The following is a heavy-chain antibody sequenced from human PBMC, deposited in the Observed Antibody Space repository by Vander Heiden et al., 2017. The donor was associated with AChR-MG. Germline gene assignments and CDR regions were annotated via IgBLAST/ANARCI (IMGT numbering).Heavy chain of an antibody. D-gene: IGHD1-7*01. Sequence: QVQLQESGPGLVKPSETLSLTCTVSGGSVSSGSYYWSWIRQPPGKGLEWIGYIYYSGSTNYNPSLKSRVTISVDTSKNQFSLKLSSVIAADTAVYYCAVGTTSGWFDPWGQGTLVTVSS. CDR2: IYYSGST. V-gene: IGHV4-61*01. CDR3: AVGTTSGWFDP. CDR1: GGSVSSGSYY. J-gene: IGHJ5*02.